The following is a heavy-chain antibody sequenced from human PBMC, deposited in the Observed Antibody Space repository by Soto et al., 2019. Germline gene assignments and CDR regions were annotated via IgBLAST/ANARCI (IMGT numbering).Heavy chain of an antibody. CDR1: GGSINSGGYY. Sequence: QVQLQESGPGLVKPSQTLSLTCTVSGGSINSGGYYWSWIRQHPGKGLEWIGYISHSGSTYYNPSLQRRVTTPLDTSKNQVSLKLSSVTAADTAVHYCARDLRLLWFGDFHPSDGFDPWGQGTLVTVSS. CDR3: ARDLRLLWFGDFHPSDGFDP. V-gene: IGHV4-31*03. D-gene: IGHD3-10*01. J-gene: IGHJ5*02. CDR2: ISHSGST.